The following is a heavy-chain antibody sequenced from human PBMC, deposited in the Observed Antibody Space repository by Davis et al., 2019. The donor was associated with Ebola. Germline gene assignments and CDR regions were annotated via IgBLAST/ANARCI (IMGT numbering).Heavy chain of an antibody. D-gene: IGHD3-3*01. CDR1: GFTFTNST. J-gene: IGHJ4*02. CDR2: ISSSGGYI. V-gene: IGHV3-21*01. CDR3: ARAVFHEVLDY. Sequence: GESLKISCSSSGFTFTNSTMTWVRQAPGRGLEWVSSISSSGGYIHYADSVKGRFTISRDNSENTLYLQMNSLTADDTAVYYCARAVFHEVLDYWGQGTPVTVSS.